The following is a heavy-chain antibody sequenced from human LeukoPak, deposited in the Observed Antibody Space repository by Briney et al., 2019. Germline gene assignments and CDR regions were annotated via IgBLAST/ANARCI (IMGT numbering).Heavy chain of an antibody. CDR2: ILPYNGNT. J-gene: IGHJ3*02. D-gene: IGHD3-3*01. V-gene: IGHV1-18*01. CDR1: GYTFTSYG. Sequence: GASVKVSCKASGYTFTSYGITWVRQAPGQGLEWVGWILPYNGNTKYAQKLQGRVTMTTDTSTSTAYMELRSLRSDDTAVYYCVRPYDFWSGYEALHDAFDIWGQGTMVTVSS. CDR3: VRPYDFWSGYEALHDAFDI.